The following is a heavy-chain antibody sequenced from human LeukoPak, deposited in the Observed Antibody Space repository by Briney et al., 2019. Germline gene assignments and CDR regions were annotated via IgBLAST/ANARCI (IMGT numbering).Heavy chain of an antibody. Sequence: PSETLSLTCTVAGDSISTSRYYWGWLRQPPGKGLQWIGSIFSTGNTYYNASLKSQVSISIDTSKNQFSLRLTSVTAADTAVYYCARQTGSGLFILPGGQGTLVTVSS. CDR2: IFSTGNT. V-gene: IGHV4-39*01. CDR1: GDSISTSRYY. D-gene: IGHD3/OR15-3a*01. CDR3: ARQTGSGLFILP. J-gene: IGHJ4*02.